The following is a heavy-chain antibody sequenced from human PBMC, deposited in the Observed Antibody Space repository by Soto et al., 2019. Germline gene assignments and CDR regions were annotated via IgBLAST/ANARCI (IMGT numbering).Heavy chain of an antibody. J-gene: IGHJ4*02. CDR3: TRYDHVQYSFDL. Sequence: QVLLQESGPGLVKPSETLSLTCSVSSFSITSYYWSWIRQPPGKGLEWLGFIHYRGSTSYNPSLRSRASISVDMSKHQFSLNLRSVTAADTGIYYCTRYDHVQYSFDLWGQGTLVIVSS. CDR1: SFSITSYY. V-gene: IGHV4-59*01. CDR2: IHYRGST. D-gene: IGHD3-16*01.